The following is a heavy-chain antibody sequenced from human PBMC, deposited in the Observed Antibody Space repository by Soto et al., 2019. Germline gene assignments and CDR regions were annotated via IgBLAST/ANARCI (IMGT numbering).Heavy chain of an antibody. CDR3: ARVRDSSGYAVDY. V-gene: IGHV3-72*01. CDR2: TRNKANSYTT. Sequence: GGSLRLSCAASGFTFSDHYMDWVRQAPGKGLEWVGRTRNKANSYTTEYAASVKGRFTISRDDSKNSLYLQMNSLKTEDTAVYYCARVRDSSGYAVDYWGQGTLVTVSS. J-gene: IGHJ4*02. CDR1: GFTFSDHY. D-gene: IGHD3-22*01.